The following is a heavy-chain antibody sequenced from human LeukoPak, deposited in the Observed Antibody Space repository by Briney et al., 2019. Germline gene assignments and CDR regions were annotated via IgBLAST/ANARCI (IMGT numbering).Heavy chain of an antibody. J-gene: IGHJ4*02. D-gene: IGHD6-13*01. CDR2: ISDNGGRT. CDR3: LTSPVATAEGY. CDR1: GFTFSSYA. V-gene: IGHV3-64D*06. Sequence: GGSLRLSCAASGFTFSSYAMSWVRQAPGKGLEYVSAISDNGGRTYYADSVKGRFTISRDNSKNTLYLQMSSLRPEDTAVYYCLTSPVATAEGYWGQGTLVTVSS.